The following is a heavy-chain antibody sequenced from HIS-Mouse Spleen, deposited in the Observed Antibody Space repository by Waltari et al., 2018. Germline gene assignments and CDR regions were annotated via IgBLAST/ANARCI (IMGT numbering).Heavy chain of an antibody. CDR2: IYYRGGT. V-gene: IGHV4-39*07. Sequence: QLQLQESGPGLVKPSETLSLTCTVSGGSISSSSYYWGWIRQPPGKGLAWIGSIYYRGGTYYNPSLKSRVTISVDTSKNQFSLTLSSVTAADTAVYYCAREIPYSSSWYDWYLDLWGRGTLVTVSS. J-gene: IGHJ2*01. CDR1: GGSISSSSYY. CDR3: AREIPYSSSWYDWYLDL. D-gene: IGHD6-13*01.